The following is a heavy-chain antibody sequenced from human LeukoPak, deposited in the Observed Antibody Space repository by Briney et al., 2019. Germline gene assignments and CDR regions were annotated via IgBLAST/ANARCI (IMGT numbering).Heavy chain of an antibody. CDR3: AKGGGYYKGNWFDP. CDR2: ISGSGGNT. V-gene: IGHV3-23*01. Sequence: GGSLRLSCAASGFTFSSYAMSWVRQAPGKGLEWVSTISGSGGNTYYADSVKGRFTISRDNSKNTLYLQMNSLKAEDTAVYYCAKGGGYYKGNWFDPWGQGTLVTVSS. CDR1: GFTFSSYA. J-gene: IGHJ5*02. D-gene: IGHD3-3*01.